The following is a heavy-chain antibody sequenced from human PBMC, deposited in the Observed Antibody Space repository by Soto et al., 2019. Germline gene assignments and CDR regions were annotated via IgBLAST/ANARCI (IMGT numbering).Heavy chain of an antibody. CDR1: GFTFSSYD. V-gene: IGHV3-13*01. J-gene: IGHJ5*02. CDR3: ARDRGSGWFDP. Sequence: SFAASGFTFSSYDMHWVRQPIGKGLEWVSGIGTTGDTYYAGSVKGRFTISRENAKNSLYLQMNSLRAGDTAVYFCARDRGSGWFDPWGQGTLVTVS. CDR2: IGTTGDT.